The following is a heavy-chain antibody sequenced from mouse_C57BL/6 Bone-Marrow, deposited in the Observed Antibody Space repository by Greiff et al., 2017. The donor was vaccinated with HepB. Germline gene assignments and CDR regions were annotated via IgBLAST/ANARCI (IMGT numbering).Heavy chain of an antibody. Sequence: EVQLQQSGPELVKPGASVKISCKASGYTFTDYYMNWVKQSHGKSLEWIGDINPNNGGTSYNQKFKGKATLTVDKSSSTAYMELRSLTSEDSAVYYCASFYGSSYLAWFAYWGQGTLVTVSA. J-gene: IGHJ3*01. CDR2: INPNNGGT. D-gene: IGHD1-1*01. CDR3: ASFYGSSYLAWFAY. CDR1: GYTFTDYY. V-gene: IGHV1-26*01.